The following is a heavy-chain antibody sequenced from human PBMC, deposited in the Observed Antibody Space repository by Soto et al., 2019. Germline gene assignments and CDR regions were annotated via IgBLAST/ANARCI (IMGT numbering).Heavy chain of an antibody. CDR3: FAGITMVRGVGTFDY. CDR1: GGSISSSSYY. J-gene: IGHJ4*02. V-gene: IGHV4-39*01. Sequence: SETLSLTCTVSGGSISSSSYYWGWIRQPPGKGLEWIGSIYYSGSTYYNPSLKSRVTISVDTSKYQFSLKLSSVTAADTAVYYCFAGITMVRGVGTFDYWGQGTLVTVSS. D-gene: IGHD3-10*01. CDR2: IYYSGST.